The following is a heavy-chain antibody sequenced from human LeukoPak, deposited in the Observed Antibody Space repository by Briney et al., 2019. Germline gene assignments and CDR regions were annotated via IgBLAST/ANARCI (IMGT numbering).Heavy chain of an antibody. D-gene: IGHD2-21*01. CDR3: ARRFVVWEGGEYHYYGMDV. Sequence: GESLKISCKGSGYNFPDYWIDWVRQMPGKGLEWVGHIYPLDSDTTYSPSFQGQVTISVDKSTSTAYLQWRSLKASDTAMYYCARRFVVWEGGEYHYYGMDVWGQGTTVTVSS. V-gene: IGHV5-51*01. CDR1: GYNFPDYW. J-gene: IGHJ6*02. CDR2: IYPLDSDT.